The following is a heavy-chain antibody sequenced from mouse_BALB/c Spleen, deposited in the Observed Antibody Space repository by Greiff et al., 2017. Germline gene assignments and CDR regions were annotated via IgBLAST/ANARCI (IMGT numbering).Heavy chain of an antibody. V-gene: IGHV3-8*02. CDR1: GDSITSGY. CDR3: ARSEKYDYDVLSFAY. D-gene: IGHD2-4*01. Sequence: EVQLQQSGPSLVKPSQTLSLTCSVTGDSITSGYWNWIRKFPGNKLEYMGYISYSGSTYYNPSLKSRISITRDTSKNQYYLQLNSVTTEDTATYYCARSEKYDYDVLSFAYWGQGTLVTVSA. J-gene: IGHJ3*01. CDR2: ISYSGST.